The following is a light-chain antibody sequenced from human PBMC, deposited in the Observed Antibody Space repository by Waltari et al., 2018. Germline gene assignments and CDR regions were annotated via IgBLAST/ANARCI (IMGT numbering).Light chain of an antibody. V-gene: IGKV2-30*02. J-gene: IGKJ4*01. Sequence: DVVITQSTLSLPIPPGQRASIPCRSSQSLVHSDGNTYLSWYQQKPGQPPRLLIYKVSNRDSGVPDRFSGSGAGTDFTLKISRVEAEDVGVYYCGQGTHWPITFGGGTKVEIK. CDR3: GQGTHWPIT. CDR1: QSLVHSDGNTY. CDR2: KVS.